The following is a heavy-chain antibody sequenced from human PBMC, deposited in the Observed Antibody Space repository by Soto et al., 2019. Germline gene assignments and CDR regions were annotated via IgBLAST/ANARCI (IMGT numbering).Heavy chain of an antibody. CDR3: ARGVGRSSWTSFDS. Sequence: PSETLSLTCAVHVGSFSGYYWSWIRQPPGKGLEWIGEINHSGSTNYNPSLKSRVTISVDTSKNQLSLNLSSVTAADTAVYYCARGVGRSSWTSFDSWGQGTLVTVS. D-gene: IGHD6-13*01. V-gene: IGHV4-34*01. CDR1: VGSFSGYY. J-gene: IGHJ4*02. CDR2: INHSGST.